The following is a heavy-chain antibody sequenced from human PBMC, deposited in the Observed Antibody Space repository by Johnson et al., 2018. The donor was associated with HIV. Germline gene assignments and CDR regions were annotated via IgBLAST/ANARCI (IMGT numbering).Heavy chain of an antibody. Sequence: QVQLVESGGGVVQPGRSLRLSCAASGFSFSTYAMHWVRQAPGKGLEWLIVISYDGSNTYYADSVKGRFTISRDNSKNTLYLQMTSLRAEDTAVYYCASLSSSGAFDIWGQGTMVTVSS. V-gene: IGHV3-30*04. D-gene: IGHD6-6*01. CDR3: ASLSSSGAFDI. CDR1: GFSFSTYA. CDR2: ISYDGSNT. J-gene: IGHJ3*02.